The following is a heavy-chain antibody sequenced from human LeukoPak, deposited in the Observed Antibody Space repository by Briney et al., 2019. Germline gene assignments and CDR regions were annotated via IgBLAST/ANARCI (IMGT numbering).Heavy chain of an antibody. Sequence: ASVKVSCKASGYTFTGYYMHWVRQAPGQGLEWMGWINTNTGNPTYAQGFTGRFVFSLDTSVSTAYLQISSLKSDDTAVYYCARFNYDLSYFYYIDVWGKGTTVTVSS. CDR3: ARFNYDLSYFYYIDV. V-gene: IGHV7-4-1*02. CDR2: INTNTGNP. CDR1: GYTFTGYY. J-gene: IGHJ6*03. D-gene: IGHD3-3*01.